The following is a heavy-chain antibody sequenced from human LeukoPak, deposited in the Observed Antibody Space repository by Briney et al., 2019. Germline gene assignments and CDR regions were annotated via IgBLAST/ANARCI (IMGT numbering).Heavy chain of an antibody. Sequence: GGSLRLSCGASGFTFSSYAMHWVRQAPGKGLEWVAVISYDGSNKYYADSVKGRFTISRDNSKNTLYLQKNSLRAEDTAVCYCARELRYFDWWGQGTLVTASS. CDR1: GFTFSSYA. CDR2: ISYDGSNK. V-gene: IGHV3-30-3*01. CDR3: ARELRYFDW. D-gene: IGHD3-9*01. J-gene: IGHJ5*01.